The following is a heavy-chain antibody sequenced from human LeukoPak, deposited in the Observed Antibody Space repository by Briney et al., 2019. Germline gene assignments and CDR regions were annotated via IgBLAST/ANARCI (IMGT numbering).Heavy chain of an antibody. CDR1: GFTLSSYW. V-gene: IGHV3-74*01. D-gene: IGHD3-16*01. J-gene: IGHJ3*02. CDR3: ARETLINVDAFDI. Sequence: PRGSPRLSCAASGFTLSSYWMHWVRQAPGKGLVWVSRINSDGSSTGYADSVKGRFTISRDNAKNTLYLQMNSLRGEDTAVYYCARETLINVDAFDIWGQGKMGSVSS. CDR2: INSDGSST.